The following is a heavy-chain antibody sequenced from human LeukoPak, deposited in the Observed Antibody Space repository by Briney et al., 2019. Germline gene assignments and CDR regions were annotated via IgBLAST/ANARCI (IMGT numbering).Heavy chain of an antibody. J-gene: IGHJ4*02. CDR2: VSGGSSTI. V-gene: IGHV3-48*02. D-gene: IGHD2-21*01. CDR1: GFTFSSYS. CDR3: ARYSDF. Sequence: GGSLRLSCAASGFTFSSYSMNWVRQAPGKGLEWVSYVSGGSSTIYYADSVKGRFTISRDNAKNSLYLQMNSLRDEDTAMYYCARYSDFWGQGTLVTVSS.